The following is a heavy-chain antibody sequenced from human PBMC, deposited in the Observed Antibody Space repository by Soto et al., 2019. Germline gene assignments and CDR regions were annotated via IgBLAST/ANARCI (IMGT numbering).Heavy chain of an antibody. CDR2: IYYSGSA. D-gene: IGHD2-2*01. V-gene: IGHV4-59*01. CDR1: GGSISSYY. CDR3: ARGSYCSYSNCYLVAFDI. J-gene: IGHJ3*02. Sequence: SETLSLTCTVSGGSISSYYWNWIRQPPGKGLEWIGNIYYSGSANYNPSLKSRVTMSADTSKNQFSLNLSSVSAADTALYYCARGSYCSYSNCYLVAFDIWGQGTMVT.